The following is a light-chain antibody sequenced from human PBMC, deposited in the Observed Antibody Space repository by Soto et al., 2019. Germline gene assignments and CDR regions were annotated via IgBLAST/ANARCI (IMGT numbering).Light chain of an antibody. J-gene: IGKJ1*01. V-gene: IGKV1-6*01. Sequence: IKMTQSPSTLSPSVGDRVTIPCRASQSLSNYLNWYQQKPGKAPKVLILAASNLQTGVPSRFSGSGSGTDFTLTISSLQPEDFATYYCLQDFNYPRTFGQGTNVDI. CDR2: AAS. CDR3: LQDFNYPRT. CDR1: QSLSNY.